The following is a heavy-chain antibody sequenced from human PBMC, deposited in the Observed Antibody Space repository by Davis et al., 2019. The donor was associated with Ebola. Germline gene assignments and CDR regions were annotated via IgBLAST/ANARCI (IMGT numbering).Heavy chain of an antibody. CDR3: APLGGPKVY. D-gene: IGHD3-16*01. CDR2: IWYDGSNK. CDR1: GFTFSSYG. Sequence: GESLKISCAASGFTFSSYGMHWVRQAPGKGLEWVAVIWYDGSNKYYADSVKGRFTISRDTSKNTLYLQMNSLRAEDTAVYYCAPLGGPKVYWGQGTLVTVSS. V-gene: IGHV3-33*01. J-gene: IGHJ4*02.